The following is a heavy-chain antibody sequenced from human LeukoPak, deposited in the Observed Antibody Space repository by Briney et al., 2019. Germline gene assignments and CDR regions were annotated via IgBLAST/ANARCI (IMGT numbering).Heavy chain of an antibody. CDR3: AGDKHNFWSGEYYYFDY. J-gene: IGHJ4*02. D-gene: IGHD3-3*01. CDR1: GFTVSSNY. Sequence: PGGSLRLSCAASGFTVSSNYMSWVRQAPGKGLEWVSVIYIGGSTYYADSVKGRFTISRDNSKNTLYLQMNSLRAEDTAVYYCAGDKHNFWSGEYYYFDYWGQGTLVTVSS. CDR2: IYIGGST. V-gene: IGHV3-53*01.